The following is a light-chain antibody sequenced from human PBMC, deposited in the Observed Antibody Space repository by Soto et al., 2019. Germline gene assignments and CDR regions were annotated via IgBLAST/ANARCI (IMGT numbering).Light chain of an antibody. CDR1: QSVSSY. V-gene: IGKV3-11*01. CDR2: DAS. CDR3: QQRSNF. J-gene: IGKJ3*01. Sequence: EIVLTQSPATLSLSPGERATLSCRASQSVSSYLAWYQQKPGQAPRLLIYDASSRATGIPARFSGSGSGTDFTLPISSLEPEDFAVYYCQQRSNFFGPGTKVDIK.